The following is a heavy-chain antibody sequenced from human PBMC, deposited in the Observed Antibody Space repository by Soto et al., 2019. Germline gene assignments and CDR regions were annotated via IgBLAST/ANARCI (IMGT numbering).Heavy chain of an antibody. D-gene: IGHD2-2*01. CDR2: IYHSGST. CDR1: GFSISSTKL. V-gene: IGHV4-4*02. CDR3: ARDDHIVVVPTSLGAMDV. J-gene: IGHJ6*02. Sequence: PSDTLSLTCAFYGFSISSTKLWSWVRPPPGKGLEWIGEIYHSGSTNYNPSLKSRVTISLDKSKNQFSLKLTSVTAADSAVYYCARDDHIVVVPTSLGAMDVWGQGTTVNVSS.